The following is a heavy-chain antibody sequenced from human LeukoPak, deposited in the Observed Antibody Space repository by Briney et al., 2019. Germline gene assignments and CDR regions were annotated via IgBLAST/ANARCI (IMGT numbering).Heavy chain of an antibody. D-gene: IGHD4-17*01. Sequence: ESGPTLVNPTQTLTLTCAFSGFSLNTGGVGVGWIRQPPGKALECLALIYWDDDKRYSPSLRSRLTITKDTSKNQVVLTMTNMDPVDTATYYCAHLTTVIATFDYWGQGTLVIVSS. CDR3: AHLTTVIATFDY. CDR2: IYWDDDK. CDR1: GFSLNTGGVG. V-gene: IGHV2-5*02. J-gene: IGHJ4*02.